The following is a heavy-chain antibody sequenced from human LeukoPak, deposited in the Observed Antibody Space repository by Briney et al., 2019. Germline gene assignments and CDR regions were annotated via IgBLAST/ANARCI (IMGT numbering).Heavy chain of an antibody. D-gene: IGHD3-3*01. V-gene: IGHV1-2*02. CDR2: INPNSGGT. CDR3: ARGPYYDFWSGYGGDY. J-gene: IGHJ4*02. Sequence: ASVKVSCKASGYTFTGYYMHWVRQAPGQGLEWMGWINPNSGGTNYAQKFQGRVTMTRDTSISTAYMEPSRLRSDDTAVYYCARGPYYDFWSGYGGDYWGQGTLVTVSS. CDR1: GYTFTGYY.